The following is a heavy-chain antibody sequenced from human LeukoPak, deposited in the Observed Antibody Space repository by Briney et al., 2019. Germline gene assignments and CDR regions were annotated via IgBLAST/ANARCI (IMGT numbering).Heavy chain of an antibody. CDR1: GGSISSYY. V-gene: IGHV4-59*01. CDR3: ARENRYCTGGNCYETLDY. CDR2: IYYSGST. D-gene: IGHD2-15*01. Sequence: SETLSLTCTVSGGSISSYYWSWIRQPPGKGLEWIGYIYYSGSTNYNPSLQGRVLISVDTSKNQFSLKMTSVTAADTAVYYCARENRYCTGGNCYETLDYWGQGTLVTVFS. J-gene: IGHJ4*02.